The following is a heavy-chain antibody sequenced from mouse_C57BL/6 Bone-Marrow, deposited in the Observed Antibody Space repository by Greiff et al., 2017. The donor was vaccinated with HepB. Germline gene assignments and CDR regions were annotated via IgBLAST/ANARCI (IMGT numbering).Heavy chain of an antibody. V-gene: IGHV1-5*01. CDR3: TNLWLRRAYYAMNY. J-gene: IGHJ4*01. Sequence: EVQLQQSGTVLARPGASVKMSCKTSGYTFTSYWMHWVKQRPGQGLEWIGAIYPGNSDTSYNQKFKGKAKLTAVTSASTAYMELSSLTTEDSAVYSCTNLWLRRAYYAMNYWGKGPSATVSS. CDR2: IYPGNSDT. D-gene: IGHD2-2*01. CDR1: GYTFTSYW.